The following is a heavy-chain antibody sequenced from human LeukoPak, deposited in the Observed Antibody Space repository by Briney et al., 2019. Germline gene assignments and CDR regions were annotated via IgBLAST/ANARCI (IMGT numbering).Heavy chain of an antibody. V-gene: IGHV3-23*01. CDR3: AKESIGSGWVWAY. CDR1: GFTFSSYA. J-gene: IGHJ4*02. CDR2: ISGSGGST. Sequence: SGGSPRLSCAASGFTFSSYAMSWVRQAPGKGLEWVSAISGSGGSTYYADSVKGRFTISRDNSKNTLYLQMNSLRAEDTAVYYCAKESIGSGWVWAYWGQGTLVTVSS. D-gene: IGHD6-19*01.